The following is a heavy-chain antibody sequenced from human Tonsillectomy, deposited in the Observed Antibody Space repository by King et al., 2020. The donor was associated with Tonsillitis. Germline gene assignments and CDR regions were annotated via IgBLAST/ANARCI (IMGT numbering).Heavy chain of an antibody. V-gene: IGHV3-30*04. J-gene: IGHJ4*02. CDR1: GFTFSNYA. D-gene: IGHD3-3*01. CDR3: ARDRIYGGYYGLDG. CDR2: ISYDGNNM. Sequence: QLQLVQSGGGVVQPGRSLRLSCAASGFTFSNYAMHWVRQAPGKGLEWVAVISYDGNNMYYADSVKGRFTISRDNSKYTLYLQMSSLRAEDTAVYYCARDRIYGGYYGLDGWGQGTLVTVSS.